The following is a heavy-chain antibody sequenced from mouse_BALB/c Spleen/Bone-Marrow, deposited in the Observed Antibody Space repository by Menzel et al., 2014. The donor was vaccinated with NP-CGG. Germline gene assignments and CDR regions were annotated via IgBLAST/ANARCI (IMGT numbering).Heavy chain of an antibody. CDR3: ARGDGYYVDFDY. CDR1: GYSFTGYY. V-gene: IGHV1S34*01. D-gene: IGHD2-3*01. J-gene: IGHJ2*01. Sequence: LVKTGASVKISCKASGYSFTGYYMHWVEQSHGKSLEWIGYISCYNGATSYNQKFKGKATFTVDTSSSTAYMQFNSLTSEDSAVYYCARGDGYYVDFDYWGQGTTRTVSS. CDR2: ISCYNGAT.